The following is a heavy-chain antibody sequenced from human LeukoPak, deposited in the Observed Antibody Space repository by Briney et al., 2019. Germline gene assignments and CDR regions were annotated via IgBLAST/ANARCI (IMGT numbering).Heavy chain of an antibody. CDR2: IYYSGGT. CDR3: ARATDIWFGELSAEDY. Sequence: SETLSLTCTVSGGSISSSSYYWGWIRQPPGKGLEWIGSIYYSGGTYYNPSLKSRVTISVDTSKNQFSLKLSSVTAADTAVYYCARATDIWFGELSAEDYWGQGTLVTVSS. CDR1: GGSISSSSYY. V-gene: IGHV4-39*07. J-gene: IGHJ4*02. D-gene: IGHD3-10*01.